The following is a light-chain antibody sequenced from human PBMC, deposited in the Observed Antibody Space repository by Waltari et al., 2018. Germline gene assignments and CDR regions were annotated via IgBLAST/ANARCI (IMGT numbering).Light chain of an antibody. V-gene: IGLV1-40*01. J-gene: IGLJ3*02. Sequence: QSVLTQPPSVSGAPGQRVTIACTGSGSNIGAGYEGHWYQQVPRAAPKLLIYGSSSRPLGVPDRFFGSTSGTSASLAIIGLQAEDEADYYCQSYDITLRVVFGGGTKLTVL. CDR3: QSYDITLRVV. CDR1: GSNIGAGYE. CDR2: GSS.